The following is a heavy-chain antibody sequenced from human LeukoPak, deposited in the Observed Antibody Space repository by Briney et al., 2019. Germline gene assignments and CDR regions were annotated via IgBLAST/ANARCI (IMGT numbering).Heavy chain of an antibody. V-gene: IGHV4-31*03. CDR3: ARVRDCSSTSCYYFDY. D-gene: IGHD2-2*01. J-gene: IGHJ4*02. CDR1: GGSISSGGYY. CDR2: IYYSGST. Sequence: SETLSLTCTVSGGSISSGGYYWSWIRQHPGKGLEWIGYIYYSGSTYYNPSLKSRITISVDTSKNQFSLKLSSVTAADTAVYYCARVRDCSSTSCYYFDYWGQGTLVTVSS.